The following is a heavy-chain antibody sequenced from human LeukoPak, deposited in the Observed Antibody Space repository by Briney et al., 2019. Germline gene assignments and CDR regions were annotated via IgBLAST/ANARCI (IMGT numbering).Heavy chain of an antibody. CDR1: GYSFTSHW. J-gene: IGHJ3*02. Sequence: GESLKISCKGSGYSFTSHWIGWVRQMPGKGLEWMGIIFPGDSDIRYSPSFQGQVTISADKSISTAYLHWSSLKASDTAMYYCASPIAAVASDAFDIWSQGTMVTVSS. D-gene: IGHD6-6*01. CDR2: IFPGDSDI. V-gene: IGHV5-51*01. CDR3: ASPIAAVASDAFDI.